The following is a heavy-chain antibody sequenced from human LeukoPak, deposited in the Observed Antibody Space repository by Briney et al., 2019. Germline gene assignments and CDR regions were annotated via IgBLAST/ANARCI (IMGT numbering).Heavy chain of an antibody. V-gene: IGHV5-51*01. CDR1: VYSFTSYW. D-gene: IGHD6-13*01. J-gene: IGHJ4*02. CDR3: ASLTPQIAAGDY. CDR2: IYPGDSDT. Sequence: GESLKISCKGSVYSFTSYWIGWVRQMPGKGLEWMGIIYPGDSDTRYSPSFQGQVTISADKSISTAYLQWMSLKASDTAIYYCASLTPQIAAGDYWGQGTLVTVSS.